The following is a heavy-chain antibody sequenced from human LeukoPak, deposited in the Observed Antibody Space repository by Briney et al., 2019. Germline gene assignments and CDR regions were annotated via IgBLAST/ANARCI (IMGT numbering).Heavy chain of an antibody. J-gene: IGHJ6*02. CDR3: ARDYGATAYYGMDV. CDR2: ISSSGSTI. D-gene: IGHD5-12*01. Sequence: GGSLRLSCAASGFTLSDYYMSWIRQAPGKGLEWVSYISSSGSTIYYADSAKGRFTISRDNAKNSLYLQMNSLRAEDTAVYYCARDYGATAYYGMDVWGQGTTVTVSS. V-gene: IGHV3-11*01. CDR1: GFTLSDYY.